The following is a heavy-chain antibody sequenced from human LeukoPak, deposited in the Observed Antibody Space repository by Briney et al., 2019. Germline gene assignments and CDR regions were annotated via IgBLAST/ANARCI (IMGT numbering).Heavy chain of an antibody. V-gene: IGHV3-30*04. D-gene: IGHD5-18*01. CDR3: ARADGYSYGTGSQ. CDR2: ISYDGSNK. Sequence: PGRSLRLSCAASGFTFSSYAMHWVRQAPGKGLEWVAVISYDGSNKYYADSVKGRFTISRDNSKNTLYLQMNSLRTEDTAVYYCARADGYSYGTGSQWGQGTLVTVSS. J-gene: IGHJ4*02. CDR1: GFTFSSYA.